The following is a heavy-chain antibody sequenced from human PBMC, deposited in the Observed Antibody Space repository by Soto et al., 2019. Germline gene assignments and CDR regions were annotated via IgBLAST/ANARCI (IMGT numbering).Heavy chain of an antibody. CDR2: IYHGGST. Sequence: PSETLSLTCTVSGDSISSTRWWSWVRQSPGKGLEWIGDIYHGGSTNYNPSVKSRVTISIDKSKNKVSPHLNSVTPEDTAVYYCARGPSPLAYWGRGTVVTVSS. D-gene: IGHD6-6*01. CDR1: GDSISSTRW. CDR3: ARGPSPLAY. V-gene: IGHV4-4*02. J-gene: IGHJ4*02.